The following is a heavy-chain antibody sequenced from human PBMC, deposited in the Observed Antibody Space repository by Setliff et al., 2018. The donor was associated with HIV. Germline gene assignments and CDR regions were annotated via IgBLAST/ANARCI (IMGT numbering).Heavy chain of an antibody. CDR1: GGFFSGYY. V-gene: IGHV4-34*01. CDR2: INHSGST. Sequence: PSETLSLTCAVYGGFFSGYYWSWIRQPPGKGLEWIGEINHSGSTNYNLSLKSRVTISVDTSKNQFSLKLSSVTAADRAVYYCASTRVVDNFWSGYYNFDYYMDVWGKGTTVTVSS. D-gene: IGHD3-3*01. CDR3: ASTRVVDNFWSGYYNFDYYMDV. J-gene: IGHJ6*03.